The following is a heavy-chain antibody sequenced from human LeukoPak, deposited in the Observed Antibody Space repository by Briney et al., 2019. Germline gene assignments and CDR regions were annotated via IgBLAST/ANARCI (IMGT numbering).Heavy chain of an antibody. J-gene: IGHJ4*02. D-gene: IGHD2-8*02. Sequence: GGSLRLSCAASGFTVSSNYVSWVRQAPGKGLEWLSYISSSGSTTYYADSVKGRFIISRDNAKNSLYLQMNSLRAEDTAVYYCTRVGANGGVLDYWGQGTLVTVSS. CDR1: GFTVSSNY. V-gene: IGHV3-11*01. CDR3: TRVGANGGVLDY. CDR2: ISSSGSTT.